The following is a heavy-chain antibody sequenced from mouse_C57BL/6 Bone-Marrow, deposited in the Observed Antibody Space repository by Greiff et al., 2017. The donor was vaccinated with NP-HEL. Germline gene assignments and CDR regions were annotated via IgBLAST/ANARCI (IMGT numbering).Heavy chain of an antibody. CDR2: INPGSGGT. J-gene: IGHJ1*03. V-gene: IGHV1-54*01. D-gene: IGHD2-5*01. Sequence: QVQLQQSGAELVRPGTSVKVSCKASGYAFTNYLIEWVKQRPGQGLEWIGVINPGSGGTNYNEKFKGKATLTADKSSSTAYMQLSSLTSEDSAVYFCARGGDYSNYLWYFDVWGTGTTVTVSS. CDR3: ARGGDYSNYLWYFDV. CDR1: GYAFTNYL.